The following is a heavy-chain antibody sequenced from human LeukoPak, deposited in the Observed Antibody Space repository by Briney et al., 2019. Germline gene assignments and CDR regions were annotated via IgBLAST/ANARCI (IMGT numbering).Heavy chain of an antibody. CDR3: VKTYCSITRCSPGFDS. CDR2: ISGTNDET. CDR1: GFIFKLFA. D-gene: IGHD3-10*01. J-gene: IGHJ4*02. Sequence: GGSLRLSCVGSGFIFKLFAVGWVRQAPGKGLEWVSDISGTNDETDYADSVRGHFTISRDNSLNTLFLQMDNLRAEDTAVYYCVKTYCSITRCSPGFDSWGQGTLVTVSS. V-gene: IGHV3-23*01.